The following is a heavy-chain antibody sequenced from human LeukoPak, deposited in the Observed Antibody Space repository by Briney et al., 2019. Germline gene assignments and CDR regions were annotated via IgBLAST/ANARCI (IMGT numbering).Heavy chain of an antibody. CDR1: GGSFSGYY. V-gene: IGHV4-34*01. Sequence: PSETLSLTCAVYGGSFSGYYWSWIRQPPGKGLEWIGEINHSGSTNYNPSLKSRVTISVDTSKNLFSLKLISVTAADTAVYYCARGRALGYWGQGTLVTVSS. CDR3: ARGRALGY. D-gene: IGHD6-13*01. CDR2: INHSGST. J-gene: IGHJ4*02.